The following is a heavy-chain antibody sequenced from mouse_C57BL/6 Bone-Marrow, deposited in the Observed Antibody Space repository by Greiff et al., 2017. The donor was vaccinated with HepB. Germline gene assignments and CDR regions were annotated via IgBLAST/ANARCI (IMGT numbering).Heavy chain of an antibody. Sequence: VQLQQSGAELVRPGASVKLSCTASGFNIKDDYMHWVKQRPEQGLEWIGWIDPENGDTEYASKFQGKATITADTSSNTAYLQLSSLTSEDTAVYYCTTFRYYGSYFDAWGTGTTVTVSS. CDR3: TTFRYYGSYFDA. CDR2: IDPENGDT. CDR1: GFNIKDDY. D-gene: IGHD1-1*01. V-gene: IGHV14-4*01. J-gene: IGHJ1*03.